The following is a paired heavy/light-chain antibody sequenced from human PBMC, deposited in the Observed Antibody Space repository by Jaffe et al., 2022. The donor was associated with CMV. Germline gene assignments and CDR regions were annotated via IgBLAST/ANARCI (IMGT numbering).Light chain of an antibody. V-gene: IGLV2-23*02. CDR3: CSHAGSSTPYV. J-gene: IGLJ1*01. CDR2: EVN. Sequence: QSALTQPASVSGSPGQSITFSCTGTSSDVGSYNLVSWYQQHPGKAPKVMIYEVNKRPSGVSNRFSGSKSGNTASLTISGLQAEDEADYYCCSHAGSSTPYVCGTGTKVTVL. CDR1: SSDVGSYNL.
Heavy chain of an antibody. CDR3: ARGVLPERYFDF. CDR2: ISSSGSNT. CDR1: GFTFNSYP. V-gene: IGHV3-64*07. Sequence: EVQLVESGGGLVQPGGSLRLSCAASGFTFNSYPMYWVRQAPGKGLEYVSAISSSGSNTYYADSVKGRFTISRDNSQNTLFLQLGSLTTEDMAVYYCARGVLPERYFDFWGQGTLVTVSS. J-gene: IGHJ4*02. D-gene: IGHD2-2*01.